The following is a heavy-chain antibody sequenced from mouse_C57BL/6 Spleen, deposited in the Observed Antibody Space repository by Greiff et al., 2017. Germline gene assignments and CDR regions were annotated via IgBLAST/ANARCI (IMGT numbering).Heavy chain of an antibody. CDR3: ARCYDYDAWFAY. J-gene: IGHJ3*01. V-gene: IGHV5-17*01. CDR2: ISSGSSTI. D-gene: IGHD2-4*01. CDR1: GFTFSDYG. Sequence: EVQLLESGGGLVKPGGSLKLSCAASGFTFSDYGMHWVRQAPEKGLEWVEYISSGSSTIYYADTVKGRFTISRDNAKNTLFLQMTSLRSEDTAMYYCARCYDYDAWFAYWGQGTLVTVSA.